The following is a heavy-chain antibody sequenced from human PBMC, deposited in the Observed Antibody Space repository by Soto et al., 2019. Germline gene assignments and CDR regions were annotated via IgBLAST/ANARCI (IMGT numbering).Heavy chain of an antibody. D-gene: IGHD3-3*01. Sequence: GGSLRLSCAASGFIVSNSYMSWVRQAPGKGLEWVSILYSGGTTYYADSVKGRFTFSRDNAKNTLYLQMNSLRAEDTAVYYCAGNDFWRGYNVVYYGMDVWGQGTTVTVSS. CDR1: GFIVSNSY. CDR2: LYSGGTT. J-gene: IGHJ6*02. V-gene: IGHV3-53*01. CDR3: AGNDFWRGYNVVYYGMDV.